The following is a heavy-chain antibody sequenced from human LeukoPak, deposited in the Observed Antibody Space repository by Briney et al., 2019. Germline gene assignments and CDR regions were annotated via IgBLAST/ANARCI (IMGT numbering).Heavy chain of an antibody. D-gene: IGHD3-10*01. CDR1: GGSISSSDYL. CDR3: LRSHGAH. V-gene: IGHV4-39*01. Sequence: PSQTLSLTCTVFGGSISSSDYLWAWIRQPPGKGLDLIGNIRYPGSTYYNPSLQSRVTISVDTSKNQFSLKLISVTAADTAVYYCLRSHGAHWGQGTLVTVSS. CDR2: IRYPGST. J-gene: IGHJ4*02.